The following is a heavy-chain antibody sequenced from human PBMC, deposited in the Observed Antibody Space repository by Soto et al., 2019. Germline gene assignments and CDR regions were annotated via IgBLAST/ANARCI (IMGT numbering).Heavy chain of an antibody. CDR1: GGTFSSYA. CDR2: IIPIFGTA. J-gene: IGHJ4*02. Sequence: ASVKVSCKASGGTFSSYAISWVRQAPGQGLEWMGGIIPIFGTANYAQKFQGRVTITADESTSTAYMELSSLRSEDTAVYYCARVMDYYGSGSYYFYWGQGTLVTVSS. D-gene: IGHD3-10*01. V-gene: IGHV1-69*13. CDR3: ARVMDYYGSGSYYFY.